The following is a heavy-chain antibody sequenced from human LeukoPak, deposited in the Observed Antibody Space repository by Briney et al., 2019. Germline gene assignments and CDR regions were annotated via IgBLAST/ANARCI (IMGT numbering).Heavy chain of an antibody. Sequence: PGGSLRLSCAASGFTFSSYWMHWVRQAAGKGLVWVSRINRDGSSTTYADSVKGRFTISRDNAKNTLYLQMNSLRADDAAVYYCATETAVSGGIFFDYWGQGTLVTVSS. CDR3: ATETAVSGGIFFDY. CDR1: GFTFSSYW. CDR2: INRDGSST. J-gene: IGHJ4*02. D-gene: IGHD3-10*01. V-gene: IGHV3-74*01.